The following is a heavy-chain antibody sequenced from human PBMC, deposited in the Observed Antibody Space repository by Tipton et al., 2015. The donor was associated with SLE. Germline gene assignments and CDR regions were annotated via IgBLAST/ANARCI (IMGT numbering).Heavy chain of an antibody. Sequence: TLSLTCTVSGGAVSSYYWGWIRQPPGKGLEWIGSIYYSGSTYYNPSLKSRVTISVDTSKNQFSLKLSSVTAADTAVYYCARRRDGYNSGYFDYWGQGTLVTVSS. J-gene: IGHJ4*02. V-gene: IGHV4-39*07. CDR2: IYYSGST. D-gene: IGHD5-24*01. CDR3: ARRRDGYNSGYFDY. CDR1: GGAVSSYY.